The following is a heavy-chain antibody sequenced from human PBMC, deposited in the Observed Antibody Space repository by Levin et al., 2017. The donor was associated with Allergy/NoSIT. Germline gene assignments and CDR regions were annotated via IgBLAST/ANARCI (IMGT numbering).Heavy chain of an antibody. CDR2: ISYDGSNK. CDR3: ARDLRGYCSGGSCYSVNY. CDR1: GFTFSNYA. D-gene: IGHD2-15*01. Sequence: GGSLRLSCAASGFTFSNYAMHWVRQAPGKGLEWVAFISYDGSNKYYASSVKGRFTISRDNSKNTVYLQMNSLRAEDTAIYYCARDLRGYCSGGSCYSVNYWGQGTLVTVSS. V-gene: IGHV3-30-3*01. J-gene: IGHJ4*02.